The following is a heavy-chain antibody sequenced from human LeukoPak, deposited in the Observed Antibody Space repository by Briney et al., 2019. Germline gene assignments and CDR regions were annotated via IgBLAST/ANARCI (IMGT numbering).Heavy chain of an antibody. Sequence: SETLSLTCSVSGGSISGRSYYWGWIRQPPGKGLEWIGSFYYTGITYFNPSLKGRVTVSVDTSRKHFSLKLTSVTAADTAVYYCARREVGATFDYWGQGTLVTVSS. V-gene: IGHV4-39*07. D-gene: IGHD1-26*01. CDR3: ARREVGATFDY. CDR1: GGSISGRSYY. J-gene: IGHJ4*02. CDR2: FYYTGIT.